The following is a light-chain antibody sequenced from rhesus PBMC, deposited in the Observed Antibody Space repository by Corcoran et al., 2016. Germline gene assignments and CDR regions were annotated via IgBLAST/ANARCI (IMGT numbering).Light chain of an antibody. CDR3: PQGDSTPYS. CDR1: HGISSY. J-gene: IGKJ2*01. CDR2: YAN. V-gene: IGKV1-32*03. Sequence: DIQMSQSPSSLSASVGDRVTITCWASHGISSYFNWYQQKPGKAPNLLFYYANSLASGVPSMFIGSGSRQDYTLSITSLQPEDFATYYCPQGDSTPYSFGQGTKVAIK.